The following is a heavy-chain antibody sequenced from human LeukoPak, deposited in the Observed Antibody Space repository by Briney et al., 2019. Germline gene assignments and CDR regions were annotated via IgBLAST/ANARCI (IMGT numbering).Heavy chain of an antibody. CDR3: ARQYYGGNSELDY. CDR1: GGSIRSYY. D-gene: IGHD4-23*01. CDR2: IYYSGST. J-gene: IGHJ4*02. Sequence: SETLSLTCTVSGGSIRSYYWSWIRQPPAKGLEGVGYIYYSGSTNYNPSLKSRFTISVDTSKNQFSLKLSSVTAADTAVYYCARQYYGGNSELDYWGQGTLVTVSS. V-gene: IGHV4-59*08.